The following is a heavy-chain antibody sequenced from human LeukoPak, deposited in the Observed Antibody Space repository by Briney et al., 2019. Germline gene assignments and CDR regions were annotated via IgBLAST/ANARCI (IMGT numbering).Heavy chain of an antibody. V-gene: IGHV3-30*01. CDR2: LSLDGNNK. CDR1: GFTFINSA. J-gene: IGHJ4*02. CDR3: ARAPASYYLHS. Sequence: GGSLRLSCAASGFTFINSAMHWVRQAPGKGREWVAVLSLDGNNKYYADSVRGRFTISRDNSRDTLYLQMTSLRTEDTSVYFCARAPASYYLHSWGQGALVTVSS.